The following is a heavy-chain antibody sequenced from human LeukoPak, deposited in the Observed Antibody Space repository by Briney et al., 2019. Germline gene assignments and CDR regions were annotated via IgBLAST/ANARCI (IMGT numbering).Heavy chain of an antibody. D-gene: IGHD3-3*01. Sequence: SETLSLTCTVSGGSISSYYWSWIRQPPGKGLEWIGYIYYSGSTNYNPSLKSRVTISVDTSKNQFSLKLSSVTAADTAVYYCAGTYYDFWSGYYDYYGMDVWAKGPRSPSP. CDR3: AGTYYDFWSGYYDYYGMDV. CDR2: IYYSGST. V-gene: IGHV4-59*01. J-gene: IGHJ6*02. CDR1: GGSISSYY.